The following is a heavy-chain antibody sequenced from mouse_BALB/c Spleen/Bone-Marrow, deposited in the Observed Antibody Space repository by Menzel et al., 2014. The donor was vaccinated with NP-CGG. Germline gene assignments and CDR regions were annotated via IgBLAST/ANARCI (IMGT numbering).Heavy chain of an antibody. J-gene: IGHJ4*01. Sequence: SGAELVKPGASVKLSCTASGFNIKDTYMHWVKQRPEQGLEWIGRIDPANGNTKYDPKFQGKATITADTSSNTAYLQLSSLTSEDTAVYYCAGGWLPSYAMDYWGQGTSVTVSS. V-gene: IGHV14-3*02. CDR1: GFNIKDTY. CDR2: IDPANGNT. D-gene: IGHD2-2*01. CDR3: AGGWLPSYAMDY.